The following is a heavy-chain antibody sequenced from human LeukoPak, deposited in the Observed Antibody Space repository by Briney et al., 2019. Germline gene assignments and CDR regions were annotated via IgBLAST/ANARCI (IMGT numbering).Heavy chain of an antibody. Sequence: SETLSLTCAVYGGSFSGYYWSWIRQPPGKGLEWIGEINHSGSTNYNPSLKSRVTISVDTSKNQFSLKLSSVTAADTAVYYCARRLVGATTMRAFDYWGQGTLVTVSS. CDR3: ARRLVGATTMRAFDY. CDR1: GGSFSGYY. J-gene: IGHJ4*02. D-gene: IGHD1-26*01. V-gene: IGHV4-34*01. CDR2: INHSGST.